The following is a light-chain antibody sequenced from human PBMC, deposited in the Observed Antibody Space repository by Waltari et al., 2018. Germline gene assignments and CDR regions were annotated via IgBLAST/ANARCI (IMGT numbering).Light chain of an antibody. CDR1: SPNIGHNY. J-gene: IGLJ7*01. Sequence: QSVLTQPPSVSAAPGQRVTIPRSGGSPNIGHNYVSWYRQFPGTAPKLLIYEDSERPSGIPGRFSGSKSGTSATLDITGLQAGDEADYYCGTWDSSLSGAVFGGGTHLTVL. V-gene: IGLV1-51*02. CDR3: GTWDSSLSGAV. CDR2: EDS.